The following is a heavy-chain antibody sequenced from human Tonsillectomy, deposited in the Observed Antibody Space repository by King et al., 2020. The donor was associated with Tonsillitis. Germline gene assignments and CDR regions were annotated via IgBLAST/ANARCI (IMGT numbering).Heavy chain of an antibody. CDR3: AHKGPRLLGELSPLRFDY. J-gene: IGHJ4*02. CDR2: IYWNDDK. CDR1: GFSLSTSGVG. V-gene: IGHV2-5*01. Sequence: ITLKESGPTLVKPTQTLTLTCTFSGFSLSTSGVGVGWIRQPPGKALEWLALIYWNDDKRYSPSLKSRLTITKDTSKNQVVLTMTNMDPVDTATYYCAHKGPRLLGELSPLRFDYWGQGTLVTVSS. D-gene: IGHD3-16*02.